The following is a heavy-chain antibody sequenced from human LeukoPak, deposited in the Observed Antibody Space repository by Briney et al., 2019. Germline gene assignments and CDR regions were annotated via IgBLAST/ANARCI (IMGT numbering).Heavy chain of an antibody. V-gene: IGHV3-30*18. Sequence: PGRSLRLSCAASGFTFSSYGMHWVRQAPGKGLEWVAVISYDGSNKYYADSVKGRFTISRDNSKNTLYLQMNSRRAEDTAVYYCANLAVAGTFDYWGQGTLVTVSS. CDR3: ANLAVAGTFDY. CDR2: ISYDGSNK. J-gene: IGHJ4*02. D-gene: IGHD6-19*01. CDR1: GFTFSSYG.